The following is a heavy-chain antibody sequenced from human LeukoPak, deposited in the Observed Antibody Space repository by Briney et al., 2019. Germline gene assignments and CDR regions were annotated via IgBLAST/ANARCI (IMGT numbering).Heavy chain of an antibody. D-gene: IGHD3-16*01. J-gene: IGHJ4*02. CDR3: TSQFDTYYDYVWGSYRDDY. CDR1: GFTFGDYA. V-gene: IGHV3-49*03. CDR2: VRSKIYAETT. Sequence: PGGSLRLSCTGSGFTFGDYAISWFRQAPGKGLEWVSFVRSKIYAETTEYAASVKGRFTISRDDSKSIAYLQMNSLKTEDTAVYYCTSQFDTYYDYVWGSYRDDYWGQGTLVTVSS.